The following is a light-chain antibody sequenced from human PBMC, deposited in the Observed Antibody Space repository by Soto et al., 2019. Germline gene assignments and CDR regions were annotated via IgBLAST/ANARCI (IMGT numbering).Light chain of an antibody. J-gene: IGKJ1*01. V-gene: IGKV1-27*01. CDR1: QNMYNY. Sequence: DIQMTQSPSSLSASLGDRVTISCRASQNMYNYLAWYQQKPGKAPQLLIYAASRLHSGVPSRFSGSGYGTDFSLTSSRLQPEDVATYYCQKYTSSRWTFGQGTKV. CDR3: QKYTSSRWT. CDR2: AAS.